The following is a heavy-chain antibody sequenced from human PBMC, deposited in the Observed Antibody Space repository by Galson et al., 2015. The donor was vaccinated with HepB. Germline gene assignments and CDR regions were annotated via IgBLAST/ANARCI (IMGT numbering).Heavy chain of an antibody. Sequence: SLRLSCAASGFTFSDAWMTWVRQAPGKGLEWVGRIKSKSAGGTTDYAAPVKGRFTISRDDSKNMLYLQINSLKTEDTAVYYCTTVFGARRGQYDNWGQGTLVTVSS. D-gene: IGHD6-6*01. CDR2: IKSKSAGGTT. CDR1: GFTFSDAW. J-gene: IGHJ4*02. V-gene: IGHV3-15*01. CDR3: TTVFGARRGQYDN.